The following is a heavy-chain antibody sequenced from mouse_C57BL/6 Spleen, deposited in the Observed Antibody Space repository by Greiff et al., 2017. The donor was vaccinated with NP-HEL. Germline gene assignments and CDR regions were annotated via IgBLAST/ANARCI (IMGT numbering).Heavy chain of an antibody. V-gene: IGHV1-80*01. J-gene: IGHJ3*01. CDR3: ARWGIYYDYDGAY. D-gene: IGHD2-4*01. CDR2: IYPGDGDT. Sequence: VQLQQSGAELVKPGASVKISCKASGYAFSSYWMNWVKQRPGKGLEWIGQIYPGDGDTNYNGKFKGKATLTADKSSSTAYMQLSSLTSEDSAVYFCARWGIYYDYDGAYWGQGTLVTVSA. CDR1: GYAFSSYW.